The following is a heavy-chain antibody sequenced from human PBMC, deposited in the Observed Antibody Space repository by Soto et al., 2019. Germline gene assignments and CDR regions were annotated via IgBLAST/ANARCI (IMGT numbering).Heavy chain of an antibody. CDR3: ARKDSGYGDYMDV. J-gene: IGHJ6*03. CDR2: IYYSGST. Sequence: SETLSLTCTVSGGSISSSSYYWGWIRQPPGKGLEWIGYIYYSGSTYYNPSLKSRVTMSVDTSENQFSLRLSSVTAADTAVYYCARKDSGYGDYMDVWGKGTTVTVSS. V-gene: IGHV4-31*03. D-gene: IGHD5-12*01. CDR1: GGSISSSSYY.